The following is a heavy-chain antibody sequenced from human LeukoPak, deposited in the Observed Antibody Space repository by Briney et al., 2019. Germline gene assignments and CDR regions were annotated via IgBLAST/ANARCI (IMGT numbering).Heavy chain of an antibody. CDR1: GFTFSYYG. CDR3: VRDRSPSVNFYNPIDY. V-gene: IGHV3-64D*06. J-gene: IGHJ4*02. Sequence: QPGRSLRLSCAASGFTFSYYGMHWVRQAPGKGLESVSAISSNGGNTYYADSVKGRFTISRDNSKNTLYLQMSSLRTEDTAVYYCVRDRSPSVNFYNPIDYWGQGTLVTVSS. D-gene: IGHD1-14*01. CDR2: ISSNGGNT.